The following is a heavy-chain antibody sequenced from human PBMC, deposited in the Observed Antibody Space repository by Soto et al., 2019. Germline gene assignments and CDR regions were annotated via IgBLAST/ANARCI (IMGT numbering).Heavy chain of an antibody. CDR3: AIQGSYGSGPCYAPYY. Sequence: SETLSLTCTVSGGSISSAGYYWSWIRQQPGKGLEWIGYIYYSGSTYYNPSLKSRVGISLDRSKNQFSLKLTTVTAADTAVYYCAIQGSYGSGPCYAPYYWGQ. J-gene: IGHJ4*02. V-gene: IGHV4-31*03. CDR1: GGSISSAGYY. D-gene: IGHD2-21*01. CDR2: IYYSGST.